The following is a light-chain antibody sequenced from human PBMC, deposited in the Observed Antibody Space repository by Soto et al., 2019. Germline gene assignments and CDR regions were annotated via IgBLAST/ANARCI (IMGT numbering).Light chain of an antibody. CDR2: GAS. CDR3: QLDFEWPPRT. Sequence: EVVMTQSPATPSVSPGERATLSCRASETVATNLAWYQQTPGQSPRLLISGASTRAAGISDRFRGSGSGTEVTLTISGLWSEDCTIYYWQLDFEWPPRTVGQGTKVDIK. V-gene: IGKV3-15*01. CDR1: ETVATN. J-gene: IGKJ1*01.